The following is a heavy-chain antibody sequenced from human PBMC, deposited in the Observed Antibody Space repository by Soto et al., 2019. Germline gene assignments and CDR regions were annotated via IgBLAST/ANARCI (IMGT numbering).Heavy chain of an antibody. CDR3: ARGRFVSSSGSLYFDY. CDR1: GGSVSSSGYY. Sequence: SETLSLTCTVSGGSVSSSGYYWNWIRQHPVKGLEWIGYIYYIGPPSYNPSLKSRVTMSVDTSESHFSLKLNSVTAADAAVYYCARGRFVSSSGSLYFDYWGQGALVTSPQ. V-gene: IGHV4-31*03. J-gene: IGHJ4*02. D-gene: IGHD6-6*01. CDR2: IYYIGPP.